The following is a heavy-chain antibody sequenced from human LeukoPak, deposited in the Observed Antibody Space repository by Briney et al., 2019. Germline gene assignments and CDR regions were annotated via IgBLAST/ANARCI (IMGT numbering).Heavy chain of an antibody. CDR3: ARWASISRQPGGFFDH. Sequence: SETLSLTCTVSGDSVTNDFFWGCWRPPPGKELEWIGSFCLWRDSYYRASRKSRVNISVDTSKYQFSLNLTSVTAADTAVYYSARWASISRQPGGFFDHWGQGTLVTVSS. J-gene: IGHJ4*02. V-gene: IGHV4-38-2*02. D-gene: IGHD3-16*01. CDR1: GDSVTNDFF. CDR2: FCLWRDS.